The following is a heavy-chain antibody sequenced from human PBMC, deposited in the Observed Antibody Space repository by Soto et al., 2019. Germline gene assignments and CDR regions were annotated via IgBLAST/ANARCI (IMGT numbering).Heavy chain of an antibody. CDR3: ASYCSSTSCSPLRYYYGMDV. Sequence: GASVKVSCKASGYTFTSYDINWVRRATGQGLEWMGWMNPNSGNTGYAQKFQGRVTMTRNTSISTAYMELSSLRSEDTAVYYCASYCSSTSCSPLRYYYGMDVWGQGTTVTVSS. CDR2: MNPNSGNT. CDR1: GYTFTSYD. V-gene: IGHV1-8*01. J-gene: IGHJ6*02. D-gene: IGHD2-2*01.